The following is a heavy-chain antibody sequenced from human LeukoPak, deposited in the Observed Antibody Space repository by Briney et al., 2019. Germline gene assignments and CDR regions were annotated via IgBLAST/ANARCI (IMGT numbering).Heavy chain of an antibody. CDR2: ISGDGGST. D-gene: IGHD3-3*01. CDR3: AKDFYDFWSGYHFYFDY. J-gene: IGHJ4*02. Sequence: GGSLRLSCAASGFTFDDYAMHWVRQAPGKGPEWVSLISGDGGSTYYADSVKGRFTISRDNSKNSLYLQMNSLRTEDTALYYCAKDFYDFWSGYHFYFDYWGQGILVTVSS. CDR1: GFTFDDYA. V-gene: IGHV3-43*02.